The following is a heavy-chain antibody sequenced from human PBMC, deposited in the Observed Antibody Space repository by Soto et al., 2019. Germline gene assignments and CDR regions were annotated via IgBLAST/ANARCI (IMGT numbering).Heavy chain of an antibody. CDR3: ARAPKVSGSAQTRPDF. CDR2: ISPSGTT. Sequence: SETLSLTCSLYSGSLSGYYWSWIRQPPGKGLEWIGEISPSGTTNYSPSLKSRVSISVDTSKSQFSLNLTSLTAADTAVYYCARAPKVSGSAQTRPDFWGQGSLVTVSS. CDR1: SGSLSGYY. V-gene: IGHV4-34*01. J-gene: IGHJ4*02. D-gene: IGHD6-6*01.